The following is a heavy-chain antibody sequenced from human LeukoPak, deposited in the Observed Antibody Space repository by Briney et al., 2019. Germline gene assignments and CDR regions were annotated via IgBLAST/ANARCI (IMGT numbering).Heavy chain of an antibody. CDR2: ISSSGSTI. Sequence: GGSLRLSCAASGFIFSSYEMNWVRQAPGKGLEWVSYISSSGSTIYYADSVKGRFTISRDNAKNSLYLQMNSLRAEDTAVYYCAREEGVVDTAMAFDYWGQGTLVTVSS. J-gene: IGHJ4*02. D-gene: IGHD5-18*01. V-gene: IGHV3-48*03. CDR1: GFIFSSYE. CDR3: AREEGVVDTAMAFDY.